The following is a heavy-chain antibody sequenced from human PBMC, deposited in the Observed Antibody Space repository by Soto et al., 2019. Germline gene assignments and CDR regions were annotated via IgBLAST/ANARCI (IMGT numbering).Heavy chain of an antibody. CDR1: GFTFSSYS. V-gene: IGHV3-21*01. CDR3: ARDPWAAVADAEYFQH. J-gene: IGHJ1*01. Sequence: GGSLRLSCAASGFTFSSYSMNWVRQAPGKGLEWVSSISSSSSYIYYADSVKGRFTISRDNAKNSLYLQMNSLRAEDTAVYYCARDPWAAVADAEYFQHWGQGTLVTVSS. CDR2: ISSSSSYI. D-gene: IGHD6-19*01.